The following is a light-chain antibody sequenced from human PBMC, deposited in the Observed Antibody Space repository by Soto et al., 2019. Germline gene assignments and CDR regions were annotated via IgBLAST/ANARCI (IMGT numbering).Light chain of an antibody. Sequence: DIQMTQSPSSLSVSVGDRVTITCRASQSISSYVNWYQQKPGKAPKLLIYGSSNLQSGVPSRFSGSGSGTDFTLTISSLQPEDFVTYYCQQSYSIPYTFGQGTKLEIK. V-gene: IGKV1-39*01. CDR1: QSISSY. J-gene: IGKJ2*01. CDR2: GSS. CDR3: QQSYSIPYT.